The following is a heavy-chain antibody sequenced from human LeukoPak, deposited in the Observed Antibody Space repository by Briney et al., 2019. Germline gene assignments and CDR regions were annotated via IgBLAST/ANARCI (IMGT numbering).Heavy chain of an antibody. CDR1: GFTFSSYW. D-gene: IGHD3-22*01. Sequence: PGGSLRLSRAASGFTFSSYWMSWVRQAPGKGLEWVANIKQDGSEKYYVDSVKGRFTISRDNAKNSLYLQMNSLRAEDTAVYYCARFRYYDVFDYWGQGTLVTVSS. J-gene: IGHJ4*02. CDR2: IKQDGSEK. V-gene: IGHV3-7*03. CDR3: ARFRYYDVFDY.